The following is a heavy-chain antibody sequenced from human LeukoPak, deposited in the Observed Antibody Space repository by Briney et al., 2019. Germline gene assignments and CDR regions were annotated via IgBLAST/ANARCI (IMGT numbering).Heavy chain of an antibody. J-gene: IGHJ6*02. Sequence: ASVKVSCKASGYTFTSYDINWVRQATGQGLEWMGWMNPNSGNTGYAQKFQGRVTMTRNTSISTAYMELSSLRSEDTAVYYCARGGTRNYDFWSGYWPYYYGTDVWGQGTTVTVSS. CDR3: ARGGTRNYDFWSGYWPYYYGTDV. CDR1: GYTFTSYD. CDR2: MNPNSGNT. D-gene: IGHD3-3*01. V-gene: IGHV1-8*01.